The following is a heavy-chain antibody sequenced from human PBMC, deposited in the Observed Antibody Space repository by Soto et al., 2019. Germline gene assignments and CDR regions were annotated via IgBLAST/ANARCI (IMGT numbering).Heavy chain of an antibody. CDR2: ISAYNGNT. CDR1: GYTFPNYG. CDR3: ARTYCTNGVCYSTEFDF. J-gene: IGHJ4*02. V-gene: IGHV1-18*01. Sequence: ASVKVSCKASGYTFPNYGFTWVRQAPGQGLEWMGWISAYNGNTNYAQKVQGRVTMTTDTPTSTAYMELKSLQSDDTAVYYCARTYCTNGVCYSTEFDFWGQGTLVTVSS. D-gene: IGHD2-8*01.